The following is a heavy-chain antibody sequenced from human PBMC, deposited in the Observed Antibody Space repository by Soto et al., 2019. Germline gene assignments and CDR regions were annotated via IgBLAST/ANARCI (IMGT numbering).Heavy chain of an antibody. D-gene: IGHD4-4*01. CDR3: ATFVGATTVTRGSPRDY. J-gene: IGHJ4*02. CDR1: GGSFSGYH. Sequence: VQLQQWGAGLLKPSETLSLTCAVYGGSFSGYHWSWFRQPPGKGLEWIVEINPSGSINYNPSLKSRVTISVDTSKNQFSLNLSSVTAADTAVYYCATFVGATTVTRGSPRDYWGQGTLVTVSS. CDR2: INPSGSI. V-gene: IGHV4-34*01.